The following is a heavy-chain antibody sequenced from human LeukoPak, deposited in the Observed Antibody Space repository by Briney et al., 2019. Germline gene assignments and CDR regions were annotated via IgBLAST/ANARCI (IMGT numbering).Heavy chain of an antibody. CDR2: INHSGST. Sequence: SETLSLTCAVYGGSFSGYYWSWSRQPPGKGLEWIGEINHSGSTNYNPSLKSRVTISVDTSKNQFSLKLSSVTAADTAVYYCARVAVANGLDYWGQGTLLTVSS. CDR1: GGSFSGYY. CDR3: ARVAVANGLDY. V-gene: IGHV4-34*01. D-gene: IGHD6-19*01. J-gene: IGHJ4*02.